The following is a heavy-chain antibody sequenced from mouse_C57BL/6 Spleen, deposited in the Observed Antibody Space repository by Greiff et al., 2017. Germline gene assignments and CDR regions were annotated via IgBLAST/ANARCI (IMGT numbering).Heavy chain of an antibody. Sequence: EVQLQESGPGLVKPSQSLSLTCSVTGYSITSGYYWNWIRQFPGNKLEWMGYISYDGSNNYNPSLKNRISITRDTSKNQFFLKLNSVTTEDTATYYCARDDELRADYWGQGTTLTVSS. CDR3: ARDDELRADY. D-gene: IGHD1-1*01. CDR1: GYSITSGYY. V-gene: IGHV3-6*01. J-gene: IGHJ2*01. CDR2: ISYDGSN.